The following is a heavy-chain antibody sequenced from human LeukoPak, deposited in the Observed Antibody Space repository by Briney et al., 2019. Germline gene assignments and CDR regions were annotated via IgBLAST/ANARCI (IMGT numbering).Heavy chain of an antibody. D-gene: IGHD6-19*01. CDR3: ARDSSSGWYRDAFDI. CDR1: GYTFTGYY. V-gene: IGHV1-2*02. J-gene: IGHJ3*02. CDR2: INLNSGGT. Sequence: ASVKVSCKASGYTFTGYYMHWVRQAPGQGLEWMGWINLNSGGTNYAQKFQGRVTMTRDTSISTAYMELSRLRSDDTAVYYCARDSSSGWYRDAFDIWGQGTMVTVSS.